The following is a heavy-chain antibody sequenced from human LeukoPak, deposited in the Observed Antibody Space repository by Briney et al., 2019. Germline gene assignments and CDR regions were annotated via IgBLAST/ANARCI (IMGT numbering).Heavy chain of an antibody. J-gene: IGHJ1*01. D-gene: IGHD3-10*01. CDR2: IYTSGST. CDR3: ARRGLHKYFQH. V-gene: IGHV4-61*02. CDR1: GGSISSGSYY. Sequence: SETLSLTCTVSGGSISSGSYYWSWIRQPAGKGLEWIGRIYTSGSTYYNPSLKSRVTISVDTSKNQFSLKLSSVTAADTAVYYCARRGLHKYFQHWGQGTLVTVSS.